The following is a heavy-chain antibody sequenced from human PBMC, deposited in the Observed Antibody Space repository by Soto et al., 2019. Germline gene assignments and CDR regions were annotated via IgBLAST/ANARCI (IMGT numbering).Heavy chain of an antibody. CDR2: IYHSGST. V-gene: IGHV4-4*02. D-gene: IGHD3-3*01. CDR3: ARDQIFGVVRTHYYYAMDV. Sequence: SETLSLTCAVSGDSISSSNWWSWVRQSPGKGLEWIGEIYHSGSTNYNPSLMSRVTISLDKSKNQFSLRLRSVNAADTAVYYCARDQIFGVVRTHYYYAMDVWGQGTTVTVSS. CDR1: GDSISSSNW. J-gene: IGHJ6*02.